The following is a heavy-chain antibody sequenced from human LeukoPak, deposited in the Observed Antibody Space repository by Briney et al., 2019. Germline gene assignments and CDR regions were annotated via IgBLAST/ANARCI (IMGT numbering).Heavy chain of an antibody. Sequence: ASVKVSCKASGYTFTSYAMHWVRQAPGQRLEWMGWINAGNGNTKYSQKFQGRVTITRDTSASTAYMELSSLRSEDTVVYYCARGYSYGYPSDYWGQGTLVTVSS. D-gene: IGHD5-18*01. J-gene: IGHJ4*02. CDR1: GYTFTSYA. CDR3: ARGYSYGYPSDY. V-gene: IGHV1-3*01. CDR2: INAGNGNT.